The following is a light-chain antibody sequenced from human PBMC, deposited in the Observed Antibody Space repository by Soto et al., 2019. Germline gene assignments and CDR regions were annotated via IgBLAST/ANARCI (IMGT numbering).Light chain of an antibody. V-gene: IGKV1-39*01. Sequence: DIPMTQCPSSLPASVGERFTITCRASQNIHSFLNWYQQKPGKAPQVLIYGGSALQSGVPSRFSGSGSGTDFTLTISSLQPEDFASYFCQQTYNIPFPFGSGTRVDI. CDR2: GGS. CDR1: QNIHSF. J-gene: IGKJ3*01. CDR3: QQTYNIPFP.